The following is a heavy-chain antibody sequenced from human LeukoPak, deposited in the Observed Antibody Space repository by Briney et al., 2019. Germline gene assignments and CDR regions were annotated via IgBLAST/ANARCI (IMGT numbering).Heavy chain of an antibody. V-gene: IGHV1-2*06. J-gene: IGHJ5*02. CDR1: GYTFTGYF. CDR2: INPNSGGT. Sequence: ASVKVSCKASGYTFTGYFMHWVRQAPGQGLEWTGRINPNSGGTNYAQKLQGRVTMTTDTSTSTAYMELRSLRSDDTAVYYCARDGLDIVVVVAAKGDLGSYNWFDPWGQGTLVTVSS. D-gene: IGHD2-15*01. CDR3: ARDGLDIVVVVAAKGDLGSYNWFDP.